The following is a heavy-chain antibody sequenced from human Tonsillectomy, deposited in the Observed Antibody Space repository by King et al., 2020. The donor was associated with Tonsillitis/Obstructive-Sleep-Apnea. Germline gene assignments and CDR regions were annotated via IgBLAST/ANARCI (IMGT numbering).Heavy chain of an antibody. CDR2: ISHSGST. V-gene: IGHV4-34*01. D-gene: IGHD6-19*01. CDR3: ARASGTAVAGGYYYYMDV. J-gene: IGHJ6*03. Sequence: VQLPQWGAGLLKPSETLSLTCAVYGGSFSSHYWSWIRQPPGKGLEWVGEISHSGSTNYNPSLKSRVTISVDTSKNQFSLQLSSVTAADTAVYYCARASGTAVAGGYYYYMDVWGKGTPVTVSS. CDR1: GGSFSSHY.